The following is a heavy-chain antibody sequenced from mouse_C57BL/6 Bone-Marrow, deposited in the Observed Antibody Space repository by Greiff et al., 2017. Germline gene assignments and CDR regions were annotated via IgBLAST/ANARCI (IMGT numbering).Heavy chain of an antibody. CDR2: ISSGGSYT. CDR3: ARREFYYGSRGYFDV. D-gene: IGHD1-1*01. J-gene: IGHJ1*03. CDR1: GFTFSSYG. Sequence: EVKLMESGGDLVKPGGSLKLSCAASGFTFSSYGMSWVRQTPDKRLEWVATISSGGSYTYYPDSVKGRFTISRDNAKNTLYLQMGSLKSEGTAMYYCARREFYYGSRGYFDVWGTGTTVTVSS. V-gene: IGHV5-6*01.